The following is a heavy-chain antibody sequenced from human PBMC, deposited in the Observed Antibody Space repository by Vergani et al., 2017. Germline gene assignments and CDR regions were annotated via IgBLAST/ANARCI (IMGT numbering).Heavy chain of an antibody. J-gene: IGHJ3*02. CDR2: IIPIFGTA. V-gene: IGHV1-69*06. CDR1: GGTFSSYA. D-gene: IGHD2-21*02. CDR3: ARPQISDVLYTHIVVVTATPEAFDI. Sequence: QVQLVQSGAEVKKPGSSVKVSCKASGGTFSSYAISWVRQAPGQGLEWMGGIIPIFGTANYAQKFQGRVTMTRDTSISTAYMELSRLRSDDTAVYYCARPQISDVLYTHIVVVTATPEAFDIWGQGTMVTVSS.